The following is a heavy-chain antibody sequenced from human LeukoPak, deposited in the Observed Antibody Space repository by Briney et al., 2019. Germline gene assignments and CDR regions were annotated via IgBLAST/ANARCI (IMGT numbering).Heavy chain of an antibody. J-gene: IGHJ4*02. D-gene: IGHD6-13*01. CDR3: AKDSRIAAAYFDY. CDR2: ISWNSGSI. V-gene: IGHV3-9*01. Sequence: GGSLRLSCAASGFTFDDYAMHWVRQAPGKGLEWVSGISWNSGSIGYADSVKGRFTISRDNSKNTLYLQMNSLRAEDTAVYYCAKDSRIAAAYFDYWGQGTLVTVSS. CDR1: GFTFDDYA.